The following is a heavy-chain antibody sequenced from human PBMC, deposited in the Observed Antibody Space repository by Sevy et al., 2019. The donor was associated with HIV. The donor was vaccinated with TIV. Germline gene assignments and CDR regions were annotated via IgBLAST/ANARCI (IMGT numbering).Heavy chain of an antibody. D-gene: IGHD3-22*01. V-gene: IGHV1-24*01. J-gene: IGHJ5*02. Sequence: ASVKVSCKVSGYTLTELSMHWVRQAPGKGLEWMGGFDPEDGETIYAQKFQGRVTMTGGTSTDTAYMELSSLRSEDTAVYYCAQYYYDSSGYYRSGWFDPWGQGTLVTVSS. CDR1: GYTLTELS. CDR2: FDPEDGET. CDR3: AQYYYDSSGYYRSGWFDP.